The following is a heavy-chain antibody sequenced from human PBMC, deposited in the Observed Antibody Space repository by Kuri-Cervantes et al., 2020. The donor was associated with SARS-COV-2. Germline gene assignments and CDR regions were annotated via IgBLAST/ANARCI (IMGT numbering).Heavy chain of an antibody. CDR2: ISSSSSYI. Sequence: ETLSLTCAASGLTFSSYSMNWVRQAPGKGLEWVSSISSSSSYIYYADSVKGRFTISRDNAKNSLYLQMNSLRAEDTAVYYCARDLRMGNSLDYWGQGTLVTVSS. J-gene: IGHJ4*02. CDR3: ARDLRMGNSLDY. D-gene: IGHD1/OR15-1a*01. V-gene: IGHV3-21*01. CDR1: GLTFSSYS.